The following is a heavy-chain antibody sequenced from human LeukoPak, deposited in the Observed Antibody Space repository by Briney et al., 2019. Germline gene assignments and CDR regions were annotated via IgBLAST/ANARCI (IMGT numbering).Heavy chain of an antibody. J-gene: IGHJ4*02. CDR3: AKEMTRHDYGYYYFDY. D-gene: IGHD4-17*01. CDR1: GFTFSSYA. Sequence: GGSLRLSCAASGFTFSSYAMHWVRQAPGKGLEWVAVISYDGSNKYYADSVKGRFTISRDNSKNTLYLQMNSLRAEDTAVYYCAKEMTRHDYGYYYFDYWGQGTLVTVSS. CDR2: ISYDGSNK. V-gene: IGHV3-30*04.